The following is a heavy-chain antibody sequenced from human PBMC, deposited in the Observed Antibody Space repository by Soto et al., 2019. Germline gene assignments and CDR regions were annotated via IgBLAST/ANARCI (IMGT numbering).Heavy chain of an antibody. D-gene: IGHD6-19*01. J-gene: IGHJ6*02. CDR2: ISGSGGST. CDR1: GFTFSSYA. CDR3: AKGDSSGWLRLPYYYYYGMDV. V-gene: IGHV3-23*01. Sequence: GGALRLSCAASGFTFSSYAMSWVRQAPGKGLEWVSAISGSGGSTYYAGSGKGRLTVSRDNSKNTLYLQKNSLRAEDTAVYYCAKGDSSGWLRLPYYYYYGMDVWGQGTTVTVSS.